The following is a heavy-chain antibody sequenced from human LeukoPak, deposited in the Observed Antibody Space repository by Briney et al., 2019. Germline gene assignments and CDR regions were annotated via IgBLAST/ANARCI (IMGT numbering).Heavy chain of an antibody. CDR3: ARHSAYCGGDCYSRAFYYYYYGMDV. Sequence: SVKVSCKASEGTFSSYAISWVRQAPGQGLEWMGGIIPIFGTANYAQKFQGRVTITADESTSTAYMELSSLRSEDTAVYYCARHSAYCGGDCYSRAFYYYYYGMDVWGQGTTVTVSS. V-gene: IGHV1-69*13. D-gene: IGHD2-21*02. CDR2: IIPIFGTA. J-gene: IGHJ6*02. CDR1: EGTFSSYA.